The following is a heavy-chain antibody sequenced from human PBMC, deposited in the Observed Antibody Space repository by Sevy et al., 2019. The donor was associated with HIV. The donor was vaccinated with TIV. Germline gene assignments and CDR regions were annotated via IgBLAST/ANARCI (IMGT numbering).Heavy chain of an antibody. Sequence: GGSLRLSCAASGIAFSTYAMFWVRQAPGKGLEWVSSISAGGYSTYYADSVKGLFTLSRDNSRNTLDLQMNSLRADDTAVYYCAKDFSDVYYYDSSATVDYWGQGTLVTVSS. D-gene: IGHD3-22*01. CDR2: ISAGGYST. CDR1: GIAFSTYA. CDR3: AKDFSDVYYYDSSATVDY. V-gene: IGHV3-23*01. J-gene: IGHJ4*02.